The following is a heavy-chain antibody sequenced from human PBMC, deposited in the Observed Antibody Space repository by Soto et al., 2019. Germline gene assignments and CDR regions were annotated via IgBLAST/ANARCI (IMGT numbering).Heavy chain of an antibody. CDR2: IRHKLSDYIT. J-gene: IGHJ4*02. D-gene: IGHD2-2*03. CDR3: ARVHGFWPG. Sequence: GGSLRLSCAASGFIFSDHYMDWVRQSPGKGLEWVGRIRHKLSDYITEYAASVEGRFTISRDDSKNSLYLQMNSLKIEDTAVYYCARVHGFWPGWGLGTLVTVSS. CDR1: GFIFSDHY. V-gene: IGHV3-72*01.